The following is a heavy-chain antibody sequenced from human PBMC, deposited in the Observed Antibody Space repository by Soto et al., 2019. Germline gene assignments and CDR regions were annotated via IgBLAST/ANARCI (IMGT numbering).Heavy chain of an antibody. CDR2: ISGSGSST. CDR3: AKENGFQFVNFGASGFDY. J-gene: IGHJ4*02. Sequence: EVQLLESGGGLVQLGGSLRLSCAASGFRFSSKAMSWVRQAPGKGLEWVSIISGSGSSTYYTDSLKGRFTISRDNSKNMVYLEMNYLRAEDTAVYYCAKENGFQFVNFGASGFDYWGQGSLVSVSS. D-gene: IGHD6-6*01. CDR1: GFRFSSKA. V-gene: IGHV3-23*01.